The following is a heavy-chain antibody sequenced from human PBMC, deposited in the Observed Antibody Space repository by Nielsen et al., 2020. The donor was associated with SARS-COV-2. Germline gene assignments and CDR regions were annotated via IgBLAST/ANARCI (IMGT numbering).Heavy chain of an antibody. J-gene: IGHJ6*02. V-gene: IGHV3-30*18. CDR1: GFTFNNYG. CDR2: ISYEGSKK. Sequence: SCAASGFTFNNYGFDWVRQAPGKGLEWVASISYEGSKKYYGDFLTGRFTVSRDTSKNTVYLQMNSLSVEDTAVYHCAKRRAVFMLTFGGEGAMDVWGQGTTVSVSS. CDR3: AKRRAVFMLTFGGEGAMDV. D-gene: IGHD3-16*01.